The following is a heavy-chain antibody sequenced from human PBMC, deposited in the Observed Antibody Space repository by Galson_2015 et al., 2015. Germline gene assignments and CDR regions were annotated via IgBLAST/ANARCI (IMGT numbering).Heavy chain of an antibody. D-gene: IGHD3-9*01. Sequence: SLRLSCAASGFTFSSYGMHWVRQAPGKGLEWVALIWYDGSNKYYADSVKGRFTISRDNSKNTLYLQMNSLRAEDTAVYYCAKGHPYRHFDWYQKAFDIWGQGTMVTVSS. CDR1: GFTFSSYG. V-gene: IGHV3-33*06. CDR3: AKGHPYRHFDWYQKAFDI. CDR2: IWYDGSNK. J-gene: IGHJ3*02.